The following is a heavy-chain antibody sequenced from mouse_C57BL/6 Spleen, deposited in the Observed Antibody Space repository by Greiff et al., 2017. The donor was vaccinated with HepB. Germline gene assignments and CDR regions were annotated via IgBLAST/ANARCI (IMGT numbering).Heavy chain of an antibody. J-gene: IGHJ1*03. CDR3: AKSIYYGYEYFDV. CDR1: GYSITSGYY. CDR2: ISYDGSN. D-gene: IGHD2-2*01. V-gene: IGHV3-6*01. Sequence: EVKLMESGPGLVKPSQSLSLTCSVTGYSITSGYYWNWIRQFPGNKLEWMGYISYDGSNNYNPSLKNRISLTRDTSKNQFFLKLNSVTTEDTATYYCAKSIYYGYEYFDVWGTGTTVTVSS.